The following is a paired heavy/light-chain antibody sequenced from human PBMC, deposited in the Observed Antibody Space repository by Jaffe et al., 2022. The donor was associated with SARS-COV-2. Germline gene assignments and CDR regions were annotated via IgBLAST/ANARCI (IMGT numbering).Light chain of an antibody. V-gene: IGLV2-8*01. J-gene: IGLJ2*01. CDR3: NSYAGSNTVI. Sequence: QSALTQSPSASGSPGQSVTISCTGTNSDIGDYVSWYQHHPGKAPKLLVYEVSVRPSGVPDRFSGSKSGNTASLTVSGLQAEDEADYYCNSYAGSNTVIFGGGTKLTVL. CDR2: EVS. CDR1: NSDIGDY.
Heavy chain of an antibody. CDR2: IQYDGNTK. V-gene: IGHV3-33*05. CDR3: GRELSGGRFGAIDV. D-gene: IGHD6-19*01. CDR1: GINFNIYG. Sequence: QMQVVESGGGVVQPGRSLRLSCVVSGINFNIYGMHWVRRAPGKGLEWVAVIQYDGNTKNCADSVKDRVTISRDNAKNTLYLQIDSLRSEDTAVYYCGRELSGGRFGAIDVGGQGTVVTVSS. J-gene: IGHJ3*01.